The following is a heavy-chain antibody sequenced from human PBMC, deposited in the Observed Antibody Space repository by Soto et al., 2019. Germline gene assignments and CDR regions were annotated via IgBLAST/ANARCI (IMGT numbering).Heavy chain of an antibody. CDR3: AREGSYDSSGYFDY. CDR2: IWYDGSNK. V-gene: IGHV3-33*01. J-gene: IGHJ4*02. D-gene: IGHD3-22*01. CDR1: GFTFSSYG. Sequence: PGGSLRLSCAASGFTFSSYGMHWVRQAPGKGLERVAVIWYDGSNKYYADSVKGRFTISRDNSKNTLYLQMNSLRAEDTAVYYCAREGSYDSSGYFDYWGQGTLVTVSS.